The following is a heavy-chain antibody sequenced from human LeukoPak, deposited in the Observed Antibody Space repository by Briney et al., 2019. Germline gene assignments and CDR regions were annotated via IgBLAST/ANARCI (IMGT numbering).Heavy chain of an antibody. J-gene: IGHJ4*02. V-gene: IGHV1-8*02. CDR3: ARGHYYDSSGYTHPFDY. D-gene: IGHD3-22*01. Sequence: ASVKVSCKASGYTFTSYGISWVRQATGQGLEWMGWMNPNSGNTGYAQKFQGRVTMTRSTSISTAYMELSSLRSEDTAVYYCARGHYYDSSGYTHPFDYWGQGTLVTVSS. CDR1: GYTFTSYG. CDR2: MNPNSGNT.